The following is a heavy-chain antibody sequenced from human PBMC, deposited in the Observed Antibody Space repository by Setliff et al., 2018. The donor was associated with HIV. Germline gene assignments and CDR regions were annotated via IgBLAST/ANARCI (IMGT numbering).Heavy chain of an antibody. CDR1: GYTLSELS. CDR3: ATGYSFGPRTDYIYYYIDV. D-gene: IGHD5-12*01. J-gene: IGHJ6*03. V-gene: IGHV1-24*01. Sequence: GASVNVSCKVYGYTLSELSIHWVRQAPGKGLEWMGYFDPQDGETVYAQKFQGRVTLTEDTSTGTAYMELSGLRSEDTAVYYCATGYSFGPRTDYIYYYIDVWGKGTPVTVSS. CDR2: FDPQDGET.